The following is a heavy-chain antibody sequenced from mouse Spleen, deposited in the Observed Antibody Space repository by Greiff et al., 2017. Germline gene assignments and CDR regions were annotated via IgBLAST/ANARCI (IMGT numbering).Heavy chain of an antibody. CDR3: ANAGYYDYYYAMDY. Sequence: QVQLQQSGAELVRPGASVKLSCKASGYTFTDYYINWVKQRPGQGLEWIARIYPGSGNTYYNEKFKGKATLTAEKSSSTAYMQLSSLTSEDSAVYFCANAGYYDYYYAMDYWGQGTSVTVSS. CDR1: GYTFTDYY. J-gene: IGHJ4*01. CDR2: IYPGSGNT. V-gene: IGHV1-76*01. D-gene: IGHD2-3*01.